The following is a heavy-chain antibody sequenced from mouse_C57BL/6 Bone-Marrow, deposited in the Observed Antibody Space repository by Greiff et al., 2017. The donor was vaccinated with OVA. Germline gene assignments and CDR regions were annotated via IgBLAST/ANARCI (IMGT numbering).Heavy chain of an antibody. CDR2: GQGLEWIG. D-gene: IGHD3-1*01. CDR3: SEESAVYYCAWRAIDCNRNSQYFDF. J-gene: IGHJ1*03. Sequence: QVQLQQSGPELARPWASVKISCQAFYTFSRRVHFAIRDTNYWMQWVKQRPGQGLEWIGAIYPGNGDTGYNHKFKSKDTLAADKSSSTAYKQLSSLTSEESAVYYCAWRAIDCNRNSQYFDFWGKGTTVTVSS. CDR1: YTFSRRVH. V-gene: IGHV1-87*01.